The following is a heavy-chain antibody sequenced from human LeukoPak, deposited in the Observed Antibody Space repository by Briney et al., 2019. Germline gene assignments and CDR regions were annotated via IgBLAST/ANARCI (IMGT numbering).Heavy chain of an antibody. CDR2: VDGGGGGT. Sequence: GGSLRLSCAASGFTFSSYAMTWVRQAPGRGLEWVSSVDGGGGGTYYADSVKGRFTISRDNSKDTLYLQMNGLRAEDTAVYFCAKQSAGSAAWYSLHYDFWGQGTLVTVPS. CDR1: GFTFSSYA. J-gene: IGHJ4*02. D-gene: IGHD6-13*01. CDR3: AKQSAGSAAWYSLHYDF. V-gene: IGHV3-23*01.